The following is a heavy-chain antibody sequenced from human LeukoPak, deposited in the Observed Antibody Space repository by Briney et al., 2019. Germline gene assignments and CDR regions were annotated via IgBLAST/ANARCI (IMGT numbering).Heavy chain of an antibody. CDR1: GFSLTTSGVT. V-gene: IGHV2-5*02. CDR2: IYWDDDK. CDR3: ADGDRYAFDL. D-gene: IGHD1-14*01. Sequence: SGPTLVKPTQTLTLTFTFSGFSLTTSGVTVGWIRQPPGKALEWLALIYWDDDKLYSPSLKSRITITKDTSKNQVVLTVANVDPMDTDAYYCADGDRYAFDLWLQGTMVTVSS. J-gene: IGHJ3*01.